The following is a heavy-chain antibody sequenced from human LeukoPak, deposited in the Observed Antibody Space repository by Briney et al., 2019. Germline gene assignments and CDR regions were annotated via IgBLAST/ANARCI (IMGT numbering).Heavy chain of an antibody. V-gene: IGHV3-7*01. CDR1: GFPLSGHW. D-gene: IGHD3-10*01. Sequence: PGGSLRLSCAASGFPLSGHWMTWFRQAHGKGPEWVANIKEDGRQQNYVDPVKGRFTISRDNAKNSLYLQMNSLRAEDTAVYFCARGGSYPAYWGQGTLVTVSS. CDR3: ARGGSYPAY. CDR2: IKEDGRQQ. J-gene: IGHJ4*02.